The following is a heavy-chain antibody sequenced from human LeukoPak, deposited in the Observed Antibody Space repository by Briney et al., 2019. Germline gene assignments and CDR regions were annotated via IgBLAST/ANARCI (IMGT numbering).Heavy chain of an antibody. CDR2: ISGSGGST. CDR1: GFTFSSYA. Sequence: PGGSLRLSCAASGFTFSSYAMSWVRQAPGKGLEWVSAISGSGGSTYYADSVKGRFTISRGNSKNTVYLQMGSLRGEDMAVYYCTRDGGSFCDFDYWGQGALVTVSS. J-gene: IGHJ4*02. V-gene: IGHV3-23*01. CDR3: TRDGGSFCDFDY. D-gene: IGHD1-26*01.